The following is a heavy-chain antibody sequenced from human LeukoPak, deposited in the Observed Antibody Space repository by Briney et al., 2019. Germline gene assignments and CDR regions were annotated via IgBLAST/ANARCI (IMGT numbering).Heavy chain of an antibody. V-gene: IGHV1-2*02. CDR1: GYTFTGYY. Sequence: ASVKVSCKASGYTFTGYYMHWVRQAPGQGLEWMGWINPNSGATNYAQKFQGRVTMTRDTSISTAYMELSRLRSDDTAVYYCARVAWSSHDAFDIWGQGTMVTVSS. CDR2: INPNSGAT. D-gene: IGHD6-13*01. J-gene: IGHJ3*02. CDR3: ARVAWSSHDAFDI.